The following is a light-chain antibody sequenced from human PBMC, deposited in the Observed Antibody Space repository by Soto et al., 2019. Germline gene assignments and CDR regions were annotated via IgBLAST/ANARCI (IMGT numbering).Light chain of an antibody. CDR3: YQYNSYPRM. V-gene: IGKV1-5*03. Sequence: DIQMTQSPSTLSASVGDRVTITCRASQSISSWLAWYQQKPGKAPKLLIYKASSLDSGVPSRFSGSGSGTQFTLTISSLQPDAFATYYCYQYNSYPRMFGQGTKVEIK. J-gene: IGKJ1*01. CDR1: QSISSW. CDR2: KAS.